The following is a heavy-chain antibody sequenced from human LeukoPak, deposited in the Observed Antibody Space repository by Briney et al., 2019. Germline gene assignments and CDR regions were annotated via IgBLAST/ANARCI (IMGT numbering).Heavy chain of an antibody. CDR1: GFTFSSYS. Sequence: AGGSLRLSCAASGFTFSSYSMNWVRQAPGKGLEWVSYISDTSITIYYADSVRGRFTISRDNPKNSLYLQMNSLRAEDTAVYYCARGFHSSGPSLDIWGQGTMVTVSS. V-gene: IGHV3-48*04. CDR3: ARGFHSSGPSLDI. D-gene: IGHD3-22*01. CDR2: ISDTSITI. J-gene: IGHJ3*02.